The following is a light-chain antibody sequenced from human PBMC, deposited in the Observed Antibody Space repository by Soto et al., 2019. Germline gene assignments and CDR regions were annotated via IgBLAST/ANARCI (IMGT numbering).Light chain of an antibody. CDR3: QTSGTGPVV. J-gene: IGLJ2*01. V-gene: IGLV4-69*01. Sequence: QAVVTQSPSASASLGASVKLTCTLSSGHSSYAIAWHQQQPEKGPRYLMKLNSDGSHSKGDGIPDRFSGSSSGAERYLTISSLQSEDEADYYCQTSGTGPVVFGGGTKLTVL. CDR1: SGHSSYA. CDR2: LNSDGSH.